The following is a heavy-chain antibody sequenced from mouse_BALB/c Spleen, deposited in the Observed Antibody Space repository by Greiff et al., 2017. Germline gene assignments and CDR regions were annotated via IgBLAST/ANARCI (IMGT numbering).Heavy chain of an antibody. CDR3: ARWDGNYYSDY. CDR2: IDTSDSYT. CDR1: GYTFTDYW. V-gene: IGHV1-69*01. D-gene: IGHD2-1*01. J-gene: IGHJ2*01. Sequence: QVQLQQPGAELVMPGASVKMSCKASGYTFTDYWMHWVKQRPGQGLEWIGAIDTSDSYTSYNQKFKGQATLTVDESSSTAYLPLSSLASEDSAVYCGARWDGNYYSDYWGQGTTRTGAS.